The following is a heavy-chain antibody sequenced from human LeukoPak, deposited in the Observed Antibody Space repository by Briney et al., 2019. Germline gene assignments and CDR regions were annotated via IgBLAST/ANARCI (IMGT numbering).Heavy chain of an antibody. CDR1: GFTFSSYS. CDR2: ISSSSSYI. CDR3: ARDTRTGYSSSWYGGGFDY. V-gene: IGHV3-21*01. Sequence: PGGSLRLSCAASGFTFSSYSMNWVRQAPGRGLEWVSSISSSSSYINYADSVKGRFTISRDKAKTSLYLQMYSLRAEDTAVYYCARDTRTGYSSSWYGGGFDYWGQGTLVTVSS. D-gene: IGHD6-13*01. J-gene: IGHJ4*02.